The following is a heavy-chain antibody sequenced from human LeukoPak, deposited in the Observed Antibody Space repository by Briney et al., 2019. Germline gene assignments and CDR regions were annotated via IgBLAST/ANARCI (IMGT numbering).Heavy chain of an antibody. J-gene: IGHJ5*02. Sequence: SETLSLTCTVSGGSISSGGYYWSWIRQHPGKGLEWIGYIYYSGSTYYNPSLKSRVTISVDTSKNQFSLKLSSVTAADTAVYYCARGQAGTLLEDPMIDWFDPWGQGTLVTVSS. D-gene: IGHD3-16*01. CDR3: ARGQAGTLLEDPMIDWFDP. CDR1: GGSISSGGYY. V-gene: IGHV4-31*03. CDR2: IYYSGST.